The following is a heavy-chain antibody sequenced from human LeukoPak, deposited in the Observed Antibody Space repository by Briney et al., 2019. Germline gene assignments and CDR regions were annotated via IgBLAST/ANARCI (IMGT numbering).Heavy chain of an antibody. CDR1: GFIFSSYA. CDR3: AKESSWENNFDY. D-gene: IGHD6-13*01. V-gene: IGHV3-23*01. CDR2: ISGSGGST. Sequence: GGSLRLSCAASGFIFSSYAMSWVRQAPGKGLEGVAAISGSGGSTYYADSVKGRFTISRDNSKSTLYLQTNSLRAEDTAVYYCAKESSWENNFDYWGQGTLVTVSS. J-gene: IGHJ4*02.